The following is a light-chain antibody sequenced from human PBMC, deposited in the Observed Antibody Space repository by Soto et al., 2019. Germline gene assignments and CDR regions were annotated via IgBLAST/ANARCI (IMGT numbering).Light chain of an antibody. CDR1: QSVLYSSNNKNY. CDR3: QKYYSTPPMYT. Sequence: DIVMTQSPDSLAESLGERATINCKSSQSVLYSSNNKNYLAWYQQKPGQPPKLLIYWASTRESGVPDRFSGSGSGTDFTLTISSLQDEDVAVYYCQKYYSTPPMYTFGQGTKLEIK. CDR2: WAS. J-gene: IGKJ2*01. V-gene: IGKV4-1*01.